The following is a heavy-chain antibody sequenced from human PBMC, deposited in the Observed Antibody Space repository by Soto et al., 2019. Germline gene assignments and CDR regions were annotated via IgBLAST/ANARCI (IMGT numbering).Heavy chain of an antibody. J-gene: IGHJ4*02. Sequence: GGSLRLSCAASGFTFSSYAMHWVRQAPGKGLEWVAVISYDGSNKYYADSVKGRFTISRDNSKNTLYLQMNSLRAEDTAVYYCARDGDYDSSGYLDYWGQGTLVTVSS. CDR3: ARDGDYDSSGYLDY. V-gene: IGHV3-30-3*01. CDR1: GFTFSSYA. D-gene: IGHD3-22*01. CDR2: ISYDGSNK.